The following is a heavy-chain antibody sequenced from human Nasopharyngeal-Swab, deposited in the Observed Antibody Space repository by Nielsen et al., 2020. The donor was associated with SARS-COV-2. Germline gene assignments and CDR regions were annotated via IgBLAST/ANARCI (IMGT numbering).Heavy chain of an antibody. J-gene: IGHJ3*02. CDR2: TWYDGSNT. CDR1: GFTFSNYG. Sequence: GGSLRLSCATSGFTFSNYGMHWVRQAPGKGLEWVAVTWYDGSNTYYGDSVKGRFTISKDDSKNTHYLQMNSLRAEDTAVYYCAKSKGMADAFDIWGQGTMVTVSS. CDR3: AKSKGMADAFDI. D-gene: IGHD5-24*01. V-gene: IGHV3-33*03.